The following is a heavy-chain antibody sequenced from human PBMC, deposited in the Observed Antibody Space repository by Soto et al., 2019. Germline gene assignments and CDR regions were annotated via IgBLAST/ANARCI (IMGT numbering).Heavy chain of an antibody. Sequence: GGSLRLPCAASGFTFRSYGLHWGRQAPGKGLEWVAGIKCDGSNKSYADSVKGRFTISRDNAKNTLYLQMNSLRAEDTAVYYCARGPFYGSSWGQGTLVTVSS. D-gene: IGHD6-13*01. V-gene: IGHV3-74*01. CDR1: GFTFRSYG. J-gene: IGHJ4*02. CDR3: ARGPFYGSS. CDR2: IKCDGSNK.